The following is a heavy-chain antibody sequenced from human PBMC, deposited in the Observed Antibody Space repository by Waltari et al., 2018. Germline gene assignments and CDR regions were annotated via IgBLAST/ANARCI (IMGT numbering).Heavy chain of an antibody. CDR2: IYWNDDK. CDR3: AHRKGDIRVYDY. V-gene: IGHV2-5*01. J-gene: IGHJ4*02. Sequence: QITLKESGPTLVKPTQTLTLTCPFSGFSLSTSGVGVGWIRQPPGKALEWLALIYWNDDKRYSPSLKSRLTITKDTSKNQVVLTMTNMDPVDTATYYCAHRKGDIRVYDYWGQGTLVTVSS. D-gene: IGHD2-15*01. CDR1: GFSLSTSGVG.